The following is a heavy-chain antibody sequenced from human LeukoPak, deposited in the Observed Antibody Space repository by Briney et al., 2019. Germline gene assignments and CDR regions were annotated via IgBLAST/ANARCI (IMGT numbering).Heavy chain of an antibody. D-gene: IGHD3-9*01. J-gene: IGHJ3*02. CDR2: ISSSGTYV. Sequence: GGSLRLSCAASGLTFSSYSMNWVRQAPGKGLEWVSSISSSGTYVYYADSVKGRFTISRDNAKNSLSLQMNSLRADDAAVYYCARASSKQLAGYLPDGFDIWGQGTMVTVSS. CDR3: ARASSKQLAGYLPDGFDI. CDR1: GLTFSSYS. V-gene: IGHV3-21*01.